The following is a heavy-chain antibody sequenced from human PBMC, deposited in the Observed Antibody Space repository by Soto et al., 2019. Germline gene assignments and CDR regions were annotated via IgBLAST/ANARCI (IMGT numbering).Heavy chain of an antibody. D-gene: IGHD1-7*01. CDR2: ISYDGSNK. CDR3: ERGQANYGYYYYGMDV. V-gene: IGHV3-30-3*01. J-gene: IGHJ6*02. CDR1: GFTFSSYA. Sequence: QVQLVESGGGVVQPGRSLRLSCAASGFTFSSYAMHWVRQAPGKGLEWVAVISYDGSNKYYADSVKGRFTISRDNSKNTLYLQMNSLRAEDTAVYYCERGQANYGYYYYGMDVWGQGTTVTVSS.